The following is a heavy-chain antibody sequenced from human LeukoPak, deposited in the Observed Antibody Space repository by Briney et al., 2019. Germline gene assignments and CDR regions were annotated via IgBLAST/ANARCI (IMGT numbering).Heavy chain of an antibody. CDR1: GGTFSSYA. D-gene: IGHD3-22*01. J-gene: IGHJ4*02. Sequence: SVKVSCKASGGTFSSYAISWVRQAPGQGLEWMGRIIPILGIANYAQKFQGRVTITADKSTSTAYMELSSLRSEDTAVYYCARFSDFYYYDSSGPFDYWGQGTLVTVSS. CDR3: ARFSDFYYYDSSGPFDY. V-gene: IGHV1-69*04. CDR2: IIPILGIA.